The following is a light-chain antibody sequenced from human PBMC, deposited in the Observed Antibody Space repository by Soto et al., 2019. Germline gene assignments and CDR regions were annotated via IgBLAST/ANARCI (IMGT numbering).Light chain of an antibody. J-gene: IGKJ1*01. Sequence: ETVLTQSPGTLSLSPGERATLSCRASQSVVGSLAWYQQRPGQAPRLLVYHTSNRETGIPDRFSASGSGTEFTLTISRLEPEDFAVYYCQQYESSPRTFGQGTKVDIK. V-gene: IGKV3-20*01. CDR1: QSVVGS. CDR2: HTS. CDR3: QQYESSPRT.